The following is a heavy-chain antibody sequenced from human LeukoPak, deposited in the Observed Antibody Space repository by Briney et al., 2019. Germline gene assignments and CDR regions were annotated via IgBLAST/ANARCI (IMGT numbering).Heavy chain of an antibody. V-gene: IGHV1-2*04. CDR1: GYPFPDHY. Sequence: VKVSRKASGYPFPDHYLHRARQAPGKGLGWMGWINPNSGGTNHPQKVPGWVAMTRKTSISTAYMELSRLRSDDTAVYYCVRQKARGAGAILLGYWGQGTLVTVSS. CDR2: INPNSGGT. CDR3: VRQKARGAGAILLGY. J-gene: IGHJ4*02. D-gene: IGHD2-2*02.